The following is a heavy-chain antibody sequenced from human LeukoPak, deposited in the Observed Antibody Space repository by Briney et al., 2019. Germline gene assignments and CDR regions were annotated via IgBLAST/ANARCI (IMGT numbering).Heavy chain of an antibody. Sequence: ASVKVSCKVSGYTLTELSMHWVRQAPGKGLEWMGGFDPEDGETIYAQKLQGRVTMTTDTSTSTAYMELRSLGSDDTAVYYCARYCSGGSCYSNYYGMDVWGQGTTVTVSS. V-gene: IGHV1-24*01. CDR1: GYTLTELS. D-gene: IGHD2-15*01. J-gene: IGHJ6*02. CDR2: FDPEDGET. CDR3: ARYCSGGSCYSNYYGMDV.